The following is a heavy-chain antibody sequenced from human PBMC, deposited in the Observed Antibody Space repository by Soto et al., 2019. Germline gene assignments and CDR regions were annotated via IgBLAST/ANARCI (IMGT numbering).Heavy chain of an antibody. D-gene: IGHD3-22*01. Sequence: HPGGSLRLSCAASGFTFSSYAMHWVRQAPGKGLEWVAVISYDGSNKYYADSVKGRFTISRDNSKNTLYLQMNSLRAEDTAVYYCAKDTYYYDSTHPQHWGQGTLVTVSS. CDR3: AKDTYYYDSTHPQH. CDR2: ISYDGSNK. CDR1: GFTFSSYA. J-gene: IGHJ1*01. V-gene: IGHV3-30-3*02.